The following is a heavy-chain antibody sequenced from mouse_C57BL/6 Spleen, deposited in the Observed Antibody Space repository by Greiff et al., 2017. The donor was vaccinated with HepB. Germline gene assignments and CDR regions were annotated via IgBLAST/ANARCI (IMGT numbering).Heavy chain of an antibody. CDR3: ASRDYAMDY. J-gene: IGHJ4*01. CDR2: IDPSDSYT. V-gene: IGHV1-59*01. Sequence: QVQLQQPGAELVRPGTSVKLSCKASGYTFTSYWMHWVKQRPGQGLEWIGVIDPSDSYTNYNQKFKGKATLTGATSSSTAYMQRSSLTSEDSAVYYCASRDYAMDYWGQGTSVTVSS. CDR1: GYTFTSYW.